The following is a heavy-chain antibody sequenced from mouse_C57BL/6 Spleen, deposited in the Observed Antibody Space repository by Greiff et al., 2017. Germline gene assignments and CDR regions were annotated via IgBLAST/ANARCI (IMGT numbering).Heavy chain of an antibody. V-gene: IGHV8-8*01. CDR3: ARSLYGSSYDYAMDY. J-gene: IGHJ4*01. CDR1: GFSLSTFGMG. D-gene: IGHD1-1*01. Sequence: QVQLKESGPGILQPSQTLSLTCSFSGFSLSTFGMGVGWIRQPSGKGLEWLAHIWWDDAKYYNPALKSRHTISKDTSKNQVFLKIANVDTADTATDYCARSLYGSSYDYAMDYWGQGTSVTVSS. CDR2: IWWDDAK.